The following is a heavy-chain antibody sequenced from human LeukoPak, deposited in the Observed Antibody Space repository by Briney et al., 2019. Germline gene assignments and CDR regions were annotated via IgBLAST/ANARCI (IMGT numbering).Heavy chain of an antibody. CDR2: ISAYNGNT. CDR3: ATAHQDTAMVPLDY. V-gene: IGHV1-18*01. Sequence: ASVTVSCKASGYTFTSYGINWVRQAPGQGLEWMGWISAYNGNTNYAQKLQGRVTMTRDTSIDTAYMELTRLTSDDTALFYCATAHQDTAMVPLDYWGRGTLVTVSS. D-gene: IGHD5-18*01. CDR1: GYTFTSYG. J-gene: IGHJ4*02.